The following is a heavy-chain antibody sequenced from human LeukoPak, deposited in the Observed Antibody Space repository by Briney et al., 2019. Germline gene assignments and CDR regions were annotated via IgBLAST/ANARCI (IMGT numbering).Heavy chain of an antibody. D-gene: IGHD5-18*01. J-gene: IGHJ6*02. CDR3: ATDRGYSYGMDV. Sequence: ASVKVSCKVSGYTLTELSMHWVRQAPGKGLEWMEGFDPEDGETIYAQKFQGRVTMTEDTSTDTAYMELSSLRSEDTAVYYCATDRGYSYGMDVWGQGTTVTVSS. V-gene: IGHV1-24*01. CDR2: FDPEDGET. CDR1: GYTLTELS.